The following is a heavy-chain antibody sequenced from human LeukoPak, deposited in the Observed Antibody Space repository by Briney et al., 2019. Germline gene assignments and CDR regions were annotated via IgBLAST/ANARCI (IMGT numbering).Heavy chain of an antibody. J-gene: IGHJ4*02. CDR3: ARARGYGSGSYYKFDY. D-gene: IGHD3-10*01. CDR1: GGSISSSSYY. CDR2: IYYSGST. Sequence: SETLSLTCTVSGGSISSSSYYWGWIRQPPGKGLEWIGSIYYSGSTYYNPSLKSRVTISVDTSKNQFSLKLSSVIAADTAVYYCARARGYGSGSYYKFDYWGQGTLVTVSS. V-gene: IGHV4-39*07.